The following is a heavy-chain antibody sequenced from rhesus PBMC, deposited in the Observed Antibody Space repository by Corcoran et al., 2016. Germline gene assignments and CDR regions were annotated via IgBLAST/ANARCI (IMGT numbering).Heavy chain of an antibody. CDR2: INSGGGST. CDR3: AKTRGQGSSFDY. Sequence: EVQLVESGGGLAKPGGSLRLSCAASGFTFSSYWMNWFRQAPGKGLEWVSAINSGGGSTYYADSVKGRFTISRDNSKNTLSLQMNSLRAEDTAVYYCAKTRGQGSSFDYWGQGVLVTVSS. D-gene: IGHD3-34*01. J-gene: IGHJ4*01. V-gene: IGHV3S25*01. CDR1: GFTFSSYW.